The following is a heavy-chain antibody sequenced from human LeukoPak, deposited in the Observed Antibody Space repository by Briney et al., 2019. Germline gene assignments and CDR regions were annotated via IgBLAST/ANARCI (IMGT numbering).Heavy chain of an antibody. CDR1: EFLFSSYA. CDR2: VSSSGTNT. CDR3: AKGVSYDFWSGYYGLDY. V-gene: IGHV3-23*01. J-gene: IGHJ4*02. Sequence: GGSLRLSCAASEFLFSSYAMSWVRQAPGRGLEWVSSVSSSGTNTYYADSVKGRFTISRDNSKDTLYLQMNSLRAEDTAVYYCAKGVSYDFWSGYYGLDYWGQGTLVTVSS. D-gene: IGHD3-3*01.